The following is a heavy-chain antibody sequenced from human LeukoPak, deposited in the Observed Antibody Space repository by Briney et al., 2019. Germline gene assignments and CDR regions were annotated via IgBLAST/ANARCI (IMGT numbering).Heavy chain of an antibody. J-gene: IGHJ6*03. CDR3: ARESGEIGRSMDV. D-gene: IGHD2-15*01. Sequence: PSGTLSLTCFISRGSISSYFWSWVRQPAGKGLEWIGCTYTSGTTNYNTSLMSRVTLSLDTSKNQFSLKLTSVTAADTAVYYCARESGEIGRSMDVWGKGTPVTVSS. CDR2: TYTSGTT. CDR1: RGSISSYF. V-gene: IGHV4-4*07.